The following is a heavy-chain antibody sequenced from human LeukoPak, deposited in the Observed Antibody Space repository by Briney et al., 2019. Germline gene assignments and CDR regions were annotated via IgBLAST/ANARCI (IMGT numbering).Heavy chain of an antibody. J-gene: IGHJ4*02. CDR1: GFTVSSNE. V-gene: IGHV3-38-3*01. CDR3: AKDRAFGQFLWGNDY. Sequence: GGSLRLSCAASGFTVSSNEMSWVRQAPGKGLEWVSSISGGSTYYADSRKGRFTISRDNSKNTLYLQMNSLRAEDTALYYCAKDRAFGQFLWGNDYWGQGTLVTVSS. CDR2: ISGGST. D-gene: IGHD3-10*01.